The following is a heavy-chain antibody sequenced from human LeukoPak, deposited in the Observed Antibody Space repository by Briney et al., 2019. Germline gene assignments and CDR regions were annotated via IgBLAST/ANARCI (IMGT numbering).Heavy chain of an antibody. Sequence: GGSLRLSCAASGFTFSNAWMSWARLAPGKGLEWVGRIKSKTDGGTTDYAAPVKGRFTISRDDSKNTLYLQMNSLKTEDTAVYYCTTGHILTGYDAFDIWGQGTMVTVSS. CDR2: IKSKTDGGTT. CDR3: TTGHILTGYDAFDI. D-gene: IGHD3-9*01. J-gene: IGHJ3*02. V-gene: IGHV3-15*01. CDR1: GFTFSNAW.